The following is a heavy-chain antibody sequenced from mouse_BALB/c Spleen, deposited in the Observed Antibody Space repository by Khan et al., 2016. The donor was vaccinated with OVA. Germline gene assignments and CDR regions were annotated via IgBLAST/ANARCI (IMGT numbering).Heavy chain of an antibody. CDR1: GFTFSDYG. V-gene: IGHV5-15*01. D-gene: IGHD1-1*01. Sequence: EVELVESGGGLVQPGGSRKLSCAASGFTFSDYGMAWVRQAPGKGPEWVAFISDLAYTIYYADTVTGRFTISRENAKNNLYLEMSSLRSEDTAMYYCARRGIYFYGSSYDYVMDYWGQGTSVTVSS. J-gene: IGHJ4*01. CDR3: ARRGIYFYGSSYDYVMDY. CDR2: ISDLAYTI.